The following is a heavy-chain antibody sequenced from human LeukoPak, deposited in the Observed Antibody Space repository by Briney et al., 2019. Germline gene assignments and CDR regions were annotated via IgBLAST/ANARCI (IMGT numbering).Heavy chain of an antibody. D-gene: IGHD3-10*01. J-gene: IGHJ4*02. Sequence: GGSRGLSCAAPGLTFSSYWMSWVRQAPGKGLEWVANIKQDGSEKYYVDSVKGRFTISRDNAKNSLYLQMNSLRAEDTAVYYCARGSGLWFGKLGYWGQGTLVTVSS. V-gene: IGHV3-7*04. CDR1: GLTFSSYW. CDR3: ARGSGLWFGKLGY. CDR2: IKQDGSEK.